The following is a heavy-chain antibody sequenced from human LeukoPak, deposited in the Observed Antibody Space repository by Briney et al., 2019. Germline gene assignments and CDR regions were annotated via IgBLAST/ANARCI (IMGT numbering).Heavy chain of an antibody. J-gene: IGHJ4*02. D-gene: IGHD3-10*01. Sequence: GESLKISCKGSGYSFTSYWIGWVRQMPGKGLEWMGTIYPGDSDTRYSPSFQGQVTISADKSISTAYLQWSSLKASDTAMYYCATQEGNYYGSGSYTFDYWGQGTLVTVSS. CDR2: IYPGDSDT. V-gene: IGHV5-51*01. CDR1: GYSFTSYW. CDR3: ATQEGNYYGSGSYTFDY.